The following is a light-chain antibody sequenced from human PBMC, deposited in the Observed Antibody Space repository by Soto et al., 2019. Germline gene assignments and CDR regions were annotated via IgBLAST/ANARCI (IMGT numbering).Light chain of an antibody. J-gene: IGLJ1*01. V-gene: IGLV2-18*02. CDR2: EVS. CDR3: SSYTSISTYV. CDR1: SSDVGSYNR. Sequence: QSVLTQPPSVSGSPGQSVTISCTGTSSDVGSYNRVSWYQQPPGTAPKLMIYEVSNRPSGVPDRFSGSKSDNTASLTISGLQAEDDADYYCSSYTSISTYVFGTGTKVTVL.